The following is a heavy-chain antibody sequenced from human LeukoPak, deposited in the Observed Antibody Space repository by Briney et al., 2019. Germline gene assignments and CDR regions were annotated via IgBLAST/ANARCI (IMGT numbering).Heavy chain of an antibody. D-gene: IGHD1-26*01. CDR1: GFTFSSYS. CDR2: ISSSSSYI. CDR3: ARGSVGIGDAFDI. V-gene: IGHV3-21*01. J-gene: IGHJ3*02. Sequence: PGGSLRLSCAASGFTFSSYSLNWVRQASGKGLEWVSSISSSSSYIYYADSVEGRFTISRDNTKNALYLQMNSLRAEDTAVYYCARGSVGIGDAFDIWGQGTMVTVSS.